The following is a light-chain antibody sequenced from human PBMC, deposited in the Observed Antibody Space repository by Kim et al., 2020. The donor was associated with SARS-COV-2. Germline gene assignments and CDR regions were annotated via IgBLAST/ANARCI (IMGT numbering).Light chain of an antibody. CDR2: YDS. J-gene: IGLJ2*01. V-gene: IGLV3-21*04. Sequence: PGKTARITCGGNNIGSKSVHWYQQKPGQAPVLVIYYDSDWPSGIPERFSGSNSGNTATLTISRVEAGDEADYYCQVWDSSSDHDVVFGGGTQLTVL. CDR1: NIGSKS. CDR3: QVWDSSSDHDVV.